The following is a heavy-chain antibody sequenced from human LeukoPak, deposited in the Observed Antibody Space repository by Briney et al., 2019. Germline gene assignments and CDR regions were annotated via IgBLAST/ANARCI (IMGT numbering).Heavy chain of an antibody. J-gene: IGHJ4*02. D-gene: IGHD3-22*01. Sequence: SETLSLTCTVSGGSISAYYWSWIRQPAGKGLEWIGRIHTSGSTNYNPSLKSRVTISVDTSKNQFSLRLSSVTAADTAVYYCARQLYDSSGYPFDYWGQGTLVTVSS. V-gene: IGHV4-4*07. CDR3: ARQLYDSSGYPFDY. CDR2: IHTSGST. CDR1: GGSISAYY.